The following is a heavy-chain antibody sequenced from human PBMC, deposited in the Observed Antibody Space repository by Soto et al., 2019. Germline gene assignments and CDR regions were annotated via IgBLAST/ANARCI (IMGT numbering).Heavy chain of an antibody. D-gene: IGHD3-3*01. J-gene: IGHJ4*02. Sequence: EVQLVESGGRLVQPGRSLRLSCVGTGMNFDDFAMHWVRQAPGKGLEWVSGITWNSRVLAYADSVKGRFTISRDNARNSLYLQMDSLRDEDTALYYCAKGRYDFWSPYYFDSCGQGTLVTVSS. CDR3: AKGRYDFWSPYYFDS. CDR1: GMNFDDFA. CDR2: ITWNSRVL. V-gene: IGHV3-9*01.